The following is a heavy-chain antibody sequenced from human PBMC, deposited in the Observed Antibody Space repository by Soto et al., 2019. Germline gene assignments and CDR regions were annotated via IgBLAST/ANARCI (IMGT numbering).Heavy chain of an antibody. Sequence: SQTLSLTCAISGDSVSSNSAAWNWIRQSPSRGLEWLGRTYYRSKWYNDYAVSVKSRITINPDTSKSQFSLQLNSVTPEDTAVDYCARDNWNYVISWFDPWGQGTLVTVSS. CDR1: GDSVSSNSAA. D-gene: IGHD1-7*01. V-gene: IGHV6-1*01. CDR2: TYYRSKWYN. CDR3: ARDNWNYVISWFDP. J-gene: IGHJ5*02.